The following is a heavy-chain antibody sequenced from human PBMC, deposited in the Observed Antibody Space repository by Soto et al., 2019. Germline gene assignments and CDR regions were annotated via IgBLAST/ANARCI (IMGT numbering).Heavy chain of an antibody. V-gene: IGHV3-74*01. CDR3: GKGKELGVVRYGLAS. Sequence: PGESLRLSCGASGFSVKRYWMHWVRQAPGKGLVWLSRFGGDENYTDYADSVRGRFTISRDIAKNTIYLQMNSLRAEDTAVYYCGKGKELGVVRYGLASCGKGTTVTVSS. CDR2: FGGDENYT. D-gene: IGHD3-3*01. CDR1: GFSVKRYW. J-gene: IGHJ6*04.